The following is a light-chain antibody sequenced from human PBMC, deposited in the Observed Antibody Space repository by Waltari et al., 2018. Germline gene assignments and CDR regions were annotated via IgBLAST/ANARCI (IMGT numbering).Light chain of an antibody. Sequence: QSALPQPRSVSGSPGQSVTISCTGTSSDVGGYNYVSWYQQPPGKAPKLMIYDVSKRPSGVPDRFSGSKSGNTASLTISGLQAEDEADYYCCSYAGSYTVVFGGGTKLTVL. J-gene: IGLJ2*01. CDR2: DVS. CDR1: SSDVGGYNY. V-gene: IGLV2-11*01. CDR3: CSYAGSYTVV.